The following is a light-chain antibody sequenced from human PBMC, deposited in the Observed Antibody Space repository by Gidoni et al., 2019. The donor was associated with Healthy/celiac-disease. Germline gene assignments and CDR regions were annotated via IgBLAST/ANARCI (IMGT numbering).Light chain of an antibody. J-gene: IGLJ1*01. CDR3: QAWDSSTLYV. V-gene: IGLV3-1*01. CDR1: KLGDKY. CDR2: QDS. Sequence: SYELTQPPPVSVSQGQTASITCSGDKLGDKYACWYQQKPGQSPVLVIYQDSKRPSGIPGRFSGSNSGNTATLTISGTQAMDEADYYCQAWDSSTLYVFGTGTKVTVL.